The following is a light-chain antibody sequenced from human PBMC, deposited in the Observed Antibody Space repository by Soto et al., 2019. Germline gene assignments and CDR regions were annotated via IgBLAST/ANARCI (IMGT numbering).Light chain of an antibody. CDR1: QSVSSSY. CDR3: KQYGSSPQT. V-gene: IGKV3-20*01. J-gene: IGKJ1*01. CDR2: GAS. Sequence: EIVLTQSPGTLSLSPGERATLSCRASQSVSSSYLAWYQQKPGQAPRLLIYGASSRATGIPDRFSGSGSGTDFTLTISRLEPEDFAAYYCKQYGSSPQTFGQGTKVEIQ.